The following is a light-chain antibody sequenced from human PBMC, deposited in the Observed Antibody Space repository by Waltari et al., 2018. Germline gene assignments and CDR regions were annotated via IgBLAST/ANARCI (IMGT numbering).Light chain of an antibody. CDR2: GAS. CDR3: QQYGSSILYT. Sequence: VLTQSPGTLSLSPGERATVSGRASQRLTKNYLAWYQQKPGQAPRLLIYGASSRAAGIPARFSGSGSGTDVTLTISRLEPEDSAMYYCQQYGSSILYTFGQGTKLEIK. CDR1: QRLTKNY. J-gene: IGKJ2*01. V-gene: IGKV3-20*01.